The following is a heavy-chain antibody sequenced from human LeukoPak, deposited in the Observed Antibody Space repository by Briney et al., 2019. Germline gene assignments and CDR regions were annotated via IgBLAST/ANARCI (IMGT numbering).Heavy chain of an antibody. CDR2: FDPEDGET. CDR1: GYTLSEYS. CDR3: ATVEREYFDTSGYFDY. V-gene: IGHV1-24*01. D-gene: IGHD3-22*01. J-gene: IGHJ4*02. Sequence: SVKVSCKVSGYTLSEYSMHWVRQAPGKGLEWMGGFDPEDGETIYAQKFQGRISMTEDTSTDTAYMELSSLRSEDTAVYYCATVEREYFDTSGYFDYWGQGILVTVSS.